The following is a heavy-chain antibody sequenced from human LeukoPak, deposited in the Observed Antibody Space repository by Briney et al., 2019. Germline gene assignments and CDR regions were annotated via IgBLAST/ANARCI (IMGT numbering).Heavy chain of an antibody. CDR2: ISGSGGST. Sequence: GGSLRLSCAASGFTFSSYGMSWVRQAPGKGLEWVSAISGSGGSTYYADSVKGRFTISRDNSKNTLYLQMNSLRAEDTAVYYCARDRVRGVLGWFDPWGQGTLVTVSS. CDR1: GFTFSSYG. V-gene: IGHV3-23*01. D-gene: IGHD3-10*01. CDR3: ARDRVRGVLGWFDP. J-gene: IGHJ5*02.